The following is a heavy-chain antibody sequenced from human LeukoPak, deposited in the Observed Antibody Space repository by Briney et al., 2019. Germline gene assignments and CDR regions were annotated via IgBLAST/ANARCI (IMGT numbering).Heavy chain of an antibody. CDR1: GFTFSSYG. CDR2: ISYDGSNK. Sequence: GGSLRLSCAASGFTFSSYGMHWVRQAPGKGLEWVAVISYDGSNKYYADSVKGRFTISRDNSKNTLYLQMNSLRAEDTAVYYCAKRIVGPYFYYFDYWSQGTLVTVSS. V-gene: IGHV3-30*18. D-gene: IGHD1-26*01. J-gene: IGHJ4*02. CDR3: AKRIVGPYFYYFDY.